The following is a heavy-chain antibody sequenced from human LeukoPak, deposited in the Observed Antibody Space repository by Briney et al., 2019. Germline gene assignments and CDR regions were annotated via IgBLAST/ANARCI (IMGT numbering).Heavy chain of an antibody. CDR1: GGTFSSYA. CDR2: IIPIFGTA. V-gene: IGHV1-69*05. D-gene: IGHD3-9*01. CDR3: ARVERDDILTGYGFDY. J-gene: IGHJ4*02. Sequence: EASVKVSCKASGGTFSSYAISWVRQAPGQGLEWMGRIIPIFGTANYAQKFQGRVTITTDESTSTAYMELSSLRSEDTAVYYCARVERDDILTGYGFDYWGQGTLVTVSS.